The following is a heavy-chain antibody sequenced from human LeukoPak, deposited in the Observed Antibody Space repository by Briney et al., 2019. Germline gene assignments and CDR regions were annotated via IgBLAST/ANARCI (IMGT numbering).Heavy chain of an antibody. D-gene: IGHD6-13*01. Sequence: GGSLTLSCAASGFTVSSYGMTWVRHAPGKGLGWVSAFSATDGSAQYAESVKGRSTISRDNSKNSLYLQMNSLRDEDTAVYYCAKARIASAGTGAFDVWGQGTMVTVSS. CDR3: AKARIASAGTGAFDV. V-gene: IGHV3-23*01. CDR2: FSATDGSA. J-gene: IGHJ3*01. CDR1: GFTVSSYG.